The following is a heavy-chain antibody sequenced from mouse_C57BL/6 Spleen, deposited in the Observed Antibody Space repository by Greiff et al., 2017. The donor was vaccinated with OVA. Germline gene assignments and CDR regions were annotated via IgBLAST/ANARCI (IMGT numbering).Heavy chain of an antibody. CDR3: AIYSNYEYFDV. J-gene: IGHJ1*03. V-gene: IGHV1-53*01. D-gene: IGHD2-5*01. Sequence: QVQLQQPGTELVKPGASVKMSRKASGYTFTSHWMHWGKQRPGQGREWIGNINPDNSGTNYNEKFKSKTTLTVDKSASTAYMQLISLTSEDAAVYYCAIYSNYEYFDVWGTGTTVTVSS. CDR2: INPDNSGT. CDR1: GYTFTSHW.